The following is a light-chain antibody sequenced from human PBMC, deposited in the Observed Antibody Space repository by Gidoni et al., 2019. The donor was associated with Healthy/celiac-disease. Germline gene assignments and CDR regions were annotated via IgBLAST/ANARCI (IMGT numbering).Light chain of an antibody. CDR1: SSDVGGYNY. CDR3: CSYAGSYTVV. Sequence: QSALNQHRSVSGSPRQSVTISCTGTSSDVGGYNYVSWYQQHPGKAPKLMIYDVSKRPSGFPERFSGSKSGNTASLTISGLQAEDEADYYRCSYAGSYTVVFGGGTKLTVL. CDR2: DVS. V-gene: IGLV2-11*01. J-gene: IGLJ2*01.